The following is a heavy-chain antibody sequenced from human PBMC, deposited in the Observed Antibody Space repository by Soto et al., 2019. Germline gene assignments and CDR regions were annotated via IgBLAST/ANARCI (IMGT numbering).Heavy chain of an antibody. D-gene: IGHD1-26*01. J-gene: IGHJ4*02. Sequence: QVQLQESGPGLVKPSQTLSLTCTVYGGSISCGGYYWSWIRQHPGKGLEWIGYIYYSGSTYYNPSLKSRVTISVDTSKNQFSLKLSSVTASDTAVYYCARSGSYLGNFDYWGQPTMVTVSS. CDR2: IYYSGST. CDR1: GGSISCGGYY. CDR3: ARSGSYLGNFDY. V-gene: IGHV4-31*03.